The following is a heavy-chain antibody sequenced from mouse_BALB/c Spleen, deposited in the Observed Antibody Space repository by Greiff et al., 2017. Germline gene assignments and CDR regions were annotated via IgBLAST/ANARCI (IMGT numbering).Heavy chain of an antibody. Sequence: VQLQQSGAELARPGASVKMSCKASGYTFTSYTMHWVKQRPGQGLEWIGYINPSSGYTNYNQKFKDKATLTADKSSSTAYMQLSSLTSEDSAVYYCARGRYEDAMDYWGQGTSVTVSS. J-gene: IGHJ4*01. CDR2: INPSSGYT. CDR1: GYTFTSYT. V-gene: IGHV1-4*01. CDR3: ARGRYEDAMDY. D-gene: IGHD1-1*01.